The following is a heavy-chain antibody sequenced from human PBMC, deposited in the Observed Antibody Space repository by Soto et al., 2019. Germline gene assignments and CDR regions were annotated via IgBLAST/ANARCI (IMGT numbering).Heavy chain of an antibody. D-gene: IGHD4-17*01. V-gene: IGHV1-69*02. J-gene: IGHJ4*02. Sequence: QVQLVQSGAEVKKPGSSVKVSCKASGGTFSSYTISWVRQAPGQGLEWMGRIIPILGIANYAQKFQGRVTIPADNSTSTAYMELSSLRPEATAVYYCPMDYYGDHGALHYWGQGTLVTVSS. CDR2: IIPILGIA. CDR1: GGTFSSYT. CDR3: PMDYYGDHGALHY.